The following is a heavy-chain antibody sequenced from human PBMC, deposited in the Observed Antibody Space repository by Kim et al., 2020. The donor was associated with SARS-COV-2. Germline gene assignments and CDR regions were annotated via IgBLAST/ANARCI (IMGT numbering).Heavy chain of an antibody. CDR3: AKSYGGNSFDY. V-gene: IGHV3-23*01. CDR2: T. J-gene: IGHJ4*02. Sequence: TYYADSVKGRFTISRDNSKNTLYLQMNSLRAEDTAVYYCAKSYGGNSFDYWGQGTLVTVSS. D-gene: IGHD4-17*01.